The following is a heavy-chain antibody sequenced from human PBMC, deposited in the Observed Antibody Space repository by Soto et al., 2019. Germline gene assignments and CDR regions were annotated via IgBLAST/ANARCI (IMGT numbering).Heavy chain of an antibody. V-gene: IGHV4-4*07. CDR2: IYTSGST. D-gene: IGHD6-6*01. J-gene: IGHJ4*02. CDR1: GGSISSYY. CDR3: ARVMEQLALDH. Sequence: PSETLSLTCTVSGGSISSYYWSWIRQPAGKGLEWIGRIYTSGSTNYNPSLKSRVTMSVDTSKNQFSLKLSSVTAADTAVYCARVMEQLALDHWGQGTLVTVS.